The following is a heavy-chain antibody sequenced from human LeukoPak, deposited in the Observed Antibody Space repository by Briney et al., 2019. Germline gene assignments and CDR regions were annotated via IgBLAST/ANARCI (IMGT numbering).Heavy chain of an antibody. D-gene: IGHD7-27*01. CDR2: IYYSGRT. V-gene: IGHV4-59*01. CDR3: AREGELGLND. J-gene: IGHJ4*02. Sequence: SETLSLTCSVSGSSISSYYWSWIRQPPGKGLEWIGYIYYSGRTNYNPSLKSRVTISVDTSKNQFSLTLSSVTAADTAMYYCAREGELGLNDWGQGTLVTVSS. CDR1: GSSISSYY.